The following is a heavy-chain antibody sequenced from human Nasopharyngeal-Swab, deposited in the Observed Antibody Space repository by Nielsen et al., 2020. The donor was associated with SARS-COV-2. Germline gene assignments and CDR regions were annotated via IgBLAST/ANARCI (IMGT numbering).Heavy chain of an antibody. D-gene: IGHD3-9*01. Sequence: SETLSLTCTVSGGAIGTADYYWTWVRQQPGKGLEWIGYVSYSGSTYYNPSLKSRLTISRGTSKNQFSLKMTSVTAADTAVYYCARGSTGYYISEWFDPWGQGTLVTVSS. CDR3: ARGSTGYYISEWFDP. V-gene: IGHV4-31*03. CDR2: VSYSGST. CDR1: GGAIGTADYY. J-gene: IGHJ5*02.